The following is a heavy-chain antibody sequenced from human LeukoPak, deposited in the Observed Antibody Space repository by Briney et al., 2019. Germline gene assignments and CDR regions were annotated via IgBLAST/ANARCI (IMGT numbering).Heavy chain of an antibody. J-gene: IGHJ4*02. V-gene: IGHV3-23*01. CDR1: GFAFSSHW. Sequence: GGSLGLSCAASGFAFSSHWMNWVREAPGKGLEWVSVIDGGGGPTYYADSVKGRFTISRDNSKNTLYLQMNSLRAEDVAVYFCAKNSGYNWQYFFDYWGQGTLVTVSS. CDR2: IDGGGGPT. CDR3: AKNSGYNWQYFFDY. D-gene: IGHD6-25*01.